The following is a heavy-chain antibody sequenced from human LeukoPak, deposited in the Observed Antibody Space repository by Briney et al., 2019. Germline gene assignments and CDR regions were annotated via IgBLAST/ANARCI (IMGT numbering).Heavy chain of an antibody. V-gene: IGHV3-21*01. J-gene: IGHJ4*02. CDR3: ARGEVYYGSGSYYSGDY. D-gene: IGHD3-10*01. CDR2: ITYSSGYI. CDR1: GFTFSDYS. Sequence: PGGSLRLSCAASGFTFSDYSMNWVRQAPGKGLGWVSSITYSSGYIYYADSVKGRFTISRDNAKNSLYLQMNSLRAEDTAVYYCARGEVYYGSGSYYSGDYWGQGTLVTVSS.